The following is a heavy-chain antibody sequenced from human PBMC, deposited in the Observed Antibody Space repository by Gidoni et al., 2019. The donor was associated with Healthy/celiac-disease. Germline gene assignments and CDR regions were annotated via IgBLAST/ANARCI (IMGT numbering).Heavy chain of an antibody. V-gene: IGHV3-30-3*01. CDR3: AGFGGPGGHHYYMDV. CDR2: ISYDGSNK. CDR1: GFPFSSYA. D-gene: IGHD3-16*01. Sequence: QVQLVESGGGVVQPGRSLRLSCAVSGFPFSSYAMHWVRQAPGKGLEWVAVISYDGSNKYYADSVKGRFTISRDNSKNTLYLQMNSLRAEDTAVYYCAGFGGPGGHHYYMDVWGKGTTVTVSS. J-gene: IGHJ6*03.